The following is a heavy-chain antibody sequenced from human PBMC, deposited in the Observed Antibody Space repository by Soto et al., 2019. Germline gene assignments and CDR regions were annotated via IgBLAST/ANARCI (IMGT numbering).Heavy chain of an antibody. CDR2: VYYRGRS. V-gene: IGHV4-39*01. Sequence: PSETLSVTCTVSGGSVTNSSYYWVWIRQSPGKGLEWIGSVYYRGRSYSKSSVKSRVTISVDTSKNRFSLSLNSVTASDTAVYFCVSQRTTVPTQAYFDYWGPGALVTVSS. J-gene: IGHJ4*02. D-gene: IGHD4-17*01. CDR1: GGSVTNSSYY. CDR3: VSQRTTVPTQAYFDY.